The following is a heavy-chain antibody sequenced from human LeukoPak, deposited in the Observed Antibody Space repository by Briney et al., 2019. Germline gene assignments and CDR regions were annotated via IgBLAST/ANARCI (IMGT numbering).Heavy chain of an antibody. CDR2: INPNSGGT. CDR3: ARGKGPKTGGYSFDP. CDR1: GYTFTGYY. J-gene: IGHJ5*02. D-gene: IGHD5-12*01. Sequence: GASVKVSCKASGYTFTGYYMHWVRQAPGQGLEWMGWINPNSGGTNYAQKFQGRVTMTRDTSISTAYMELSRLRSDDTAVYYCARGKGPKTGGYSFDPWGQGTLVTVSS. V-gene: IGHV1-2*02.